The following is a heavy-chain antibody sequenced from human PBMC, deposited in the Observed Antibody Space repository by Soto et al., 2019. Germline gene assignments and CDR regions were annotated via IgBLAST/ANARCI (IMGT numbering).Heavy chain of an antibody. CDR2: IYPGDSDT. CDR3: ARLLWYSSGWLPLDY. CDR1: GYSFTSYW. V-gene: IGHV5-51*01. Sequence: GESLKISCKGSGYSFTSYWIGWVRQMPGKCLDWMGIIYPGDSDTRYSPSFQGQVTISVDKSISTAYLLCSSLKASDTAVYYCARLLWYSSGWLPLDYWGQGSLVTVSS. J-gene: IGHJ4*02. D-gene: IGHD6-19*01.